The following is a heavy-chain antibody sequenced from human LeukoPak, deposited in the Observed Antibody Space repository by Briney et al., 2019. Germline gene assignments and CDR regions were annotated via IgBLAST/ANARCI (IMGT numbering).Heavy chain of an antibody. CDR2: ISWNSGDI. CDR3: AKVSGYSYGFFDY. CDR1: GFTFDDYA. J-gene: IGHJ4*02. V-gene: IGHV3-9*01. Sequence: GGSLRLSCAASGFTFDDYAMHWVRQAPGKGLEWVSGISWNSGDIDYVDSVKGRFTISRDNAKNSLYLQMNSLRAEDTALYYCAKVSGYSYGFFDYWGQGTLVTVSS. D-gene: IGHD5-18*01.